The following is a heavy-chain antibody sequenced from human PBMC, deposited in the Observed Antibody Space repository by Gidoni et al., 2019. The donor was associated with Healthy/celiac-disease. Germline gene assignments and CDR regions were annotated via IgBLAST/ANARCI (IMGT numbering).Heavy chain of an antibody. Sequence: QLQLQDSGPGLVKPSETLSLTCPVSGGSISSIRYSWCWIRQPPGKGLEWIGSIYYSGSTYYNPSLKSRVTISVDTSKNQFFLKLSSVTAADTAVYYCARSLFDAGRFYGDYDKPHIADYWGQGTLVTVSS. D-gene: IGHD4-17*01. V-gene: IGHV4-39*01. J-gene: IGHJ4*02. CDR1: GGSISSIRYS. CDR3: ARSLFDAGRFYGDYDKPHIADY. CDR2: IYYSGST.